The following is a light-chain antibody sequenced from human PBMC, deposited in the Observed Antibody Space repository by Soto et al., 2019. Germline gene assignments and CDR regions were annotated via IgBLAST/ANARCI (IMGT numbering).Light chain of an antibody. Sequence: DIVMTQSPDSLAVSLGERATINCKSSQSVLYSPNNKNYLAWYQQKPGQPPKLLFYWASTRESAVPDRFSGSGSGTDFTLTIRSLQAEDVAVYYCQQYDNPPQPFGQGTKVEIK. CDR2: WAS. J-gene: IGKJ1*01. CDR3: QQYDNPPQP. CDR1: QSVLYSPNNKNY. V-gene: IGKV4-1*01.